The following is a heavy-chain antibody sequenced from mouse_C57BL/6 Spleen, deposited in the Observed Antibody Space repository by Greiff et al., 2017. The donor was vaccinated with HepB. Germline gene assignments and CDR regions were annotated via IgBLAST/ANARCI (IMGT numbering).Heavy chain of an antibody. Sequence: EVMLVESGGGLVKPGGSLKLSCAASGFTFSDYGMHWVRQAPEKGLEWVAYISSGSSTIYYADTVKGRFTISRDNAKNTLFLQMTSLRSEDTAMYYCARGGTHYWYFDVWGTGTTVTVSS. D-gene: IGHD4-1*01. CDR2: ISSGSSTI. V-gene: IGHV5-17*01. CDR1: GFTFSDYG. J-gene: IGHJ1*03. CDR3: ARGGTHYWYFDV.